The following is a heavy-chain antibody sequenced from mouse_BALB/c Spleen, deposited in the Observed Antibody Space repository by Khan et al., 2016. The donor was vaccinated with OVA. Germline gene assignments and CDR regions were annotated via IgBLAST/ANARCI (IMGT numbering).Heavy chain of an antibody. CDR2: IYPGSGST. J-gene: IGHJ3*01. D-gene: IGHD2-1*01. CDR3: TRGGYYGKSLLAY. V-gene: IGHV1S22*01. Sequence: LQQSGSELVRPGASVKLSCKASGYTFTSYWMHWVKQRHGQGLEWIGNIYPGSGSTNYDEMFKSKGTLTVDTSSSTAYMHLSRLTSEDSAVYYCTRGGYYGKSLLAYWGQGTLVTVSA. CDR1: GYTFTSYW.